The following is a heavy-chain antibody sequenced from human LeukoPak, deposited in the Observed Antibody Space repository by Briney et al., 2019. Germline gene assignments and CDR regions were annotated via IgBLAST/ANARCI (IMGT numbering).Heavy chain of an antibody. J-gene: IGHJ4*02. CDR3: AKADSYSSSSAFDY. V-gene: IGHV3-48*01. CDR2: ISSGSSTI. CDR1: GFTFSSYS. Sequence: RAGGSLRLSCAASGFTFSSYSMNWVRQAPGKGLEWVSYISSGSSTIYYADSVKGRFTISRDNSKNTLYLQMNSLRAEDTAVYYCAKADSYSSSSAFDYWGQGTLVTVSS. D-gene: IGHD6-6*01.